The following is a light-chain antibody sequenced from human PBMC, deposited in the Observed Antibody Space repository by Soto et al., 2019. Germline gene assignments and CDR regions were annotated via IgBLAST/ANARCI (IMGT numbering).Light chain of an antibody. J-gene: IGKJ1*01. CDR1: ESVSSN. CDR2: GAS. Sequence: EIVMTQSPFTLSLSPGERATLSCRAGESVSSNLAWYQQKPGQAPRLLIYGASTRATGVPARFTGSGSGTEFTLTISSLQFDDSAVYYCQQYNNWWTLGQGTKVDIK. V-gene: IGKV3-15*01. CDR3: QQYNNWWT.